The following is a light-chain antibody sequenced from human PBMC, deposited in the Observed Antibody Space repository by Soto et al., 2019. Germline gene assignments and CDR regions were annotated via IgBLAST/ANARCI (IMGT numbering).Light chain of an antibody. V-gene: IGKV3-15*01. Sequence: ETVMTQSPDTLSVSPGERPTLSCRASQSVSDRVVWYQQKSGQAPSLLIYAASTRAAGVPARFSGSGSGTEFTLTISSLQSEDVAVYFCQQYADWPKTLGQGTKVDIK. CDR1: QSVSDR. CDR2: AAS. CDR3: QQYADWPKT. J-gene: IGKJ1*01.